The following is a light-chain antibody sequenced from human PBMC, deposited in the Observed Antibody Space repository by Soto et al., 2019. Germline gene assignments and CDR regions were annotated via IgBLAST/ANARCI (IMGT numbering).Light chain of an antibody. CDR2: GAS. CDR1: QSVSNNY. V-gene: IGKV3-20*01. Sequence: EIVLTQSAGTLSLSPGERATLSCRASQSVSNNYLAWYQQKPGQAPRLLIYGASNRATGIPDRFSGSGSGTDFTLTISRLEPEDFAVYYCPQYGSSPGTFGQGTKVDIK. J-gene: IGKJ1*01. CDR3: PQYGSSPGT.